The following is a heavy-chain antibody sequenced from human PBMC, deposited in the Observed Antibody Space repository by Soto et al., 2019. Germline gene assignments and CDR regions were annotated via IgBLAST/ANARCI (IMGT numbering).Heavy chain of an antibody. CDR3: ANYRTIWAVAFDI. J-gene: IGHJ3*02. CDR2: VDPHSNNK. CDR1: GYTFTSYD. Sequence: QVQLVQSGAEVKKPGTSVKVSCKASGYTFTSYDINWVRQATGQGLEWIGWVDPHSNNKGYAQKCQGRVTLTRNTSMSTVYMELSSLRADDTDVYYCANYRTIWAVAFDIWGQGTMVTVSS. D-gene: IGHD3-10*01. V-gene: IGHV1-8*01.